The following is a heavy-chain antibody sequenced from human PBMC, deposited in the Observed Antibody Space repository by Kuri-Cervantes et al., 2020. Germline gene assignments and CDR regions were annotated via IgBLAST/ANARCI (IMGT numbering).Heavy chain of an antibody. V-gene: IGHV3-30-3*01. D-gene: IGHD2-8*01. CDR3: AKDVLMVYATPYGMDV. CDR2: ISYDGYNK. Sequence: LSLTCAASGFTFSTYAMHWVRQAPGKGLEWVAVISYDGYNKYYADSVKGRFTISRDNSKNTLYLQMNSLRVEDTAMYYCAKDVLMVYATPYGMDVWGQGTTVTVSS. CDR1: GFTFSTYA. J-gene: IGHJ6*02.